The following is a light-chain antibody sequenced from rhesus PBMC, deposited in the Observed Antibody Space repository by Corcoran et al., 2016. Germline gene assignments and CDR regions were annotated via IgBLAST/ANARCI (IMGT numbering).Light chain of an antibody. CDR3: QHGYSTPLT. CDR1: ENVNDS. J-gene: IGKJ4*01. CDR2: KPS. Sequence: DIQMTQSPSSLSASVGDRVTITCRASENVNDSFNWYQQKPGKAPKFLIYKPSTLQSGVPSRFIGSGSGTDYTFTISSLQPEDVATYYCQHGYSTPLTFGGGTKVELK. V-gene: IGKV1-74*01.